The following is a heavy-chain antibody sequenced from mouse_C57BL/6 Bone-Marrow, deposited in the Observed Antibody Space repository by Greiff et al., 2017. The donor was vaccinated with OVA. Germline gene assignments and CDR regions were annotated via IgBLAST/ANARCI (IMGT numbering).Heavy chain of an antibody. J-gene: IGHJ3*01. CDR2: ISSGGDYI. V-gene: IGHV5-9-1*02. Sequence: EVMLVESGEGLVKPGGSLKLSCAASGFTFSSYAMSWVRQTPEKRLEWVAYISSGGDYIYYADTVKGRFTISRDNARNTLYPQMSSLKSEDTAMYYCTRGGGFFAYWGQGTLVTVSA. CDR1: GFTFSSYA. CDR3: TRGGGFFAY. D-gene: IGHD1-1*02.